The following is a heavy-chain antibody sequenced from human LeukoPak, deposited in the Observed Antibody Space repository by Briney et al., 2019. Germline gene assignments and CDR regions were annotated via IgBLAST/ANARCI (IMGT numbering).Heavy chain of an antibody. V-gene: IGHV3-11*04. Sequence: GGSLRLSCAASGFTFSDYYMSWIRQAPGKGLEWVSYISSSGSTIYYADSVKGRFTISRDNAKNSLYLQMNSLRAEDTAVYYCARDGYSSGWSLPRIAVAGRVDYWGQGTLVTVSS. CDR3: ARDGYSSGWSLPRIAVAGRVDY. J-gene: IGHJ4*02. CDR1: GFTFSDYY. D-gene: IGHD6-19*01. CDR2: ISSSGSTI.